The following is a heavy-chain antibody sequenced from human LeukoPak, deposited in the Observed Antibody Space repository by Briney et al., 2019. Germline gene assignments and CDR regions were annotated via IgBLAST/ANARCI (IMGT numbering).Heavy chain of an antibody. V-gene: IGHV3-23*01. Sequence: PGGSLRPSCAASGFTFSSYWMSWVRQAPGKGLEWVSAISDSGASTYYGDSVKGRFTISRDNSENTLYLQMNTLRAEDTAVYYCAKDFLVRARPYYFDYWGQGTLVTVSS. CDR3: AKDFLVRARPYYFDY. CDR1: GFTFSSYW. CDR2: ISDSGAST. D-gene: IGHD6-6*01. J-gene: IGHJ4*02.